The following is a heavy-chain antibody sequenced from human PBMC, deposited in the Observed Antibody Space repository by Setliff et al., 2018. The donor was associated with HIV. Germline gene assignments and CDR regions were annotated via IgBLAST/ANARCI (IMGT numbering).Heavy chain of an antibody. CDR3: AKGAGFYGDYTFDY. J-gene: IGHJ4*02. CDR1: GGSISSDY. Sequence: TSETLSLTCTVSGGSISSDYWSWIRQPPGRELEWIGYIYSTGSTNYNPSLQSRLSISMDASKNKFSLKVTSVTSADTAVYYCAKGAGFYGDYTFDYWGQGNLVTVSS. D-gene: IGHD4-17*01. CDR2: IYSTGST. V-gene: IGHV4-59*03.